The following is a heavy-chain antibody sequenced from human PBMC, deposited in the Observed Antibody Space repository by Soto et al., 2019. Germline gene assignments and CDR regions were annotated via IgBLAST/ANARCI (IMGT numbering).Heavy chain of an antibody. CDR2: ISGSGGST. J-gene: IGHJ6*02. Sequence: EVQLLESGGGLVQPGGSLSLSCAASGFTFSSYAMSWVRQAPGKGLEWVSAISGSGGSTYYADSVKGRFTISRDNSKKALYLQMNSLRAEDTAVYYCAKDDILTGRSLFYYYYGMDVWGQGTTVTVSS. D-gene: IGHD3-9*01. V-gene: IGHV3-23*01. CDR3: AKDDILTGRSLFYYYYGMDV. CDR1: GFTFSSYA.